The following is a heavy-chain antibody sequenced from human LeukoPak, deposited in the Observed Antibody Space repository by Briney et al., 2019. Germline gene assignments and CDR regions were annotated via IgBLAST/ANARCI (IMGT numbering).Heavy chain of an antibody. V-gene: IGHV4-34*01. Sequence: SETLSLTCAVYGGSFSGYYWGWIRQPPGKGLEWIGEINHSGSTNYNPSLKSRVTISVDTSKNQFSLKLSSVTAADTAVYYCARGRCSGGSCYSGRYFDYWGQGTLVTVSS. CDR2: INHSGST. CDR3: ARGRCSGGSCYSGRYFDY. CDR1: GGSFSGYY. J-gene: IGHJ4*02. D-gene: IGHD2-15*01.